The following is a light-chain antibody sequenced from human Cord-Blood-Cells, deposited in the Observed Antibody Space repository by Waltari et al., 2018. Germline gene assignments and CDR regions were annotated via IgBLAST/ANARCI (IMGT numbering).Light chain of an antibody. CDR3: QQYNSYSWT. J-gene: IGKJ1*01. V-gene: IGKV1-5*01. CDR2: AAS. Sequence: EILMTQSPSTLSASGGDRVTITCRASQSISSWLAWYQQKPRKAPKLLISAASSLERGVTSSFSDSGVGKEFTLTISSLPPDDFATYYGQQYNSYSWTFGQGTKVEIK. CDR1: QSISSW.